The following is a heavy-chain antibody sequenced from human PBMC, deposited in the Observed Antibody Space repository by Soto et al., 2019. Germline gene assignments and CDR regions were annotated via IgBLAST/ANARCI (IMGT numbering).Heavy chain of an antibody. CDR3: ARHGSGYEDSSSWYQNNWFDP. Sequence: LSLTCAVSGGSISSSNWWSWVRQPPGKGLEWIGEIYHSGSTNYNPSLKSRVTISVDKSKNQFSLKLSSVTAADTAVYYCARHGSGYEDSSSWYQNNWFDPWGQGTLGTGSS. V-gene: IGHV4-4*02. CDR2: IYHSGST. CDR1: GGSISSSNW. D-gene: IGHD6-13*01. J-gene: IGHJ5*02.